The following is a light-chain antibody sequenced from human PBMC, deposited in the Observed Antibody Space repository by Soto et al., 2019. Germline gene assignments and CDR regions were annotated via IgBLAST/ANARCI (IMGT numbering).Light chain of an antibody. J-gene: IGKJ4*01. CDR3: QQFFSDLVT. Sequence: AIQLTQSPSSLSAAVGDRVTITCRASHGIRTALAWYQQRPGKSPDLLIYDASTLETGVPSRFSGRGSWTDFILTISSLQPDDFATYYCQQFFSDLVTFGGGTKVEIK. V-gene: IGKV1-13*02. CDR1: HGIRTA. CDR2: DAS.